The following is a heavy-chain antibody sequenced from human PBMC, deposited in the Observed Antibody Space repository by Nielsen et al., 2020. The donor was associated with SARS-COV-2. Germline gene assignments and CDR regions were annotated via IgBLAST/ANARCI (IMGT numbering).Heavy chain of an antibody. V-gene: IGHV1-2*06. CDR2: INPYSGGT. CDR1: GYTFTDYY. Sequence: ASVKVSCKASGYTFTDYYIHWVRQAPGQGLEWMGRINPYSGGTNYAQKFQGTVTMTRDASISTVYMELTSDDTAVYYCARARATIFGLVMSYGMDVWSQGTTAAVSS. CDR3: ARARATIFGLVMSYGMDV. D-gene: IGHD3/OR15-3a*01. J-gene: IGHJ6*02.